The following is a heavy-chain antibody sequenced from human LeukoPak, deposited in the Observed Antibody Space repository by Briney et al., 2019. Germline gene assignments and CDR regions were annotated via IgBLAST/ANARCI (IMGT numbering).Heavy chain of an antibody. J-gene: IGHJ4*02. V-gene: IGHV3-21*01. CDR2: ISGSSSYI. D-gene: IGHD1-26*01. CDR3: ARARDGSYDY. Sequence: GGSLRLSCAASGFTFSSYSMNWVRQAPGKGLEWVSAISGSSSYIYYADSVKGRFTISRDNAKNSLYLQMSSLRDEDTAVYYCARARDGSYDYWGQGTLVTVSS. CDR1: GFTFSSYS.